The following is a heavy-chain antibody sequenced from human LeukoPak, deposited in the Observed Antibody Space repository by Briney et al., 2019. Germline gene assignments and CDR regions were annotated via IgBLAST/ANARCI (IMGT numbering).Heavy chain of an antibody. J-gene: IGHJ4*02. D-gene: IGHD2-2*02. CDR2: MNPNGGNT. Sequence: ASVKVSCKASGDTFTSYDIDWVRQATGQGLEWMGWMNPNGGNTVYAQKFQGRVTMTMNTSISTAYLELSSLRSEDTPVYYCARGRIDCRRTSRSTYWAPGTLLTVFS. CDR1: GDTFTSYD. V-gene: IGHV1-8*01. CDR3: ARGRIDCRRTSRSTY.